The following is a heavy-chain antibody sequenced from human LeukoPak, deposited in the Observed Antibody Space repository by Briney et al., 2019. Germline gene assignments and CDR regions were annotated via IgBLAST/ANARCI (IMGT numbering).Heavy chain of an antibody. CDR2: IIPIFGTA. J-gene: IGHJ3*02. D-gene: IGHD1-26*01. CDR3: ARASRRGLDPFDI. V-gene: IGHV1-69*13. CDR1: GYTFTSYG. Sequence: SVKVSCKASGYTFTSYGISWVRQAPGQGLEWMGGIIPIFGTANYAQKFQGRVTITADESTSTAYMELSSLRSEDTAVYYCARASRRGLDPFDIWGQGTMVTVSS.